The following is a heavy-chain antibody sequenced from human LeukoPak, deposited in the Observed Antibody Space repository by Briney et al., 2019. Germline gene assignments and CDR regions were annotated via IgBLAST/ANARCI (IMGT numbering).Heavy chain of an antibody. J-gene: IGHJ5*01. Sequence: SETPSLTCAVYGGSFSGYYWSWIHQPPGKGLEWIGEINHSGSTNYNPSLKSRVTISVDTSKNQFSLKLSSVTAADTAVYYCARETIISAPGPNWFDPWGQGTLVTVSP. CDR2: INHSGST. CDR1: GGSFSGYY. CDR3: ARETIISAPGPNWFDP. V-gene: IGHV4-34*01. D-gene: IGHD6-13*01.